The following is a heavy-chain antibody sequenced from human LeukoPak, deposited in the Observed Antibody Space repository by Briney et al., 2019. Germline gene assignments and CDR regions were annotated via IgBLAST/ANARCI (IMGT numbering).Heavy chain of an antibody. CDR3: ARGHRLTGHDY. CDR2: ISSNGGST. CDR1: GFTFSSYA. J-gene: IGHJ4*02. V-gene: IGHV3-64*01. D-gene: IGHD3-9*01. Sequence: GGSLRLSCAASGFTFSSYAMHWVRKAPGKGLEYVSAISSNGGSTYYANSVEGRFTISRDNSKNTLYLQMGSLRAEDMAVYYCARGHRLTGHDYWGQGTLVTVSS.